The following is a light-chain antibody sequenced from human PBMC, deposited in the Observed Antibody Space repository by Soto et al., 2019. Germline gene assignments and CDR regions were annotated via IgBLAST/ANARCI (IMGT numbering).Light chain of an antibody. CDR2: DVS. CDR3: SSYTSSNTVV. J-gene: IGLJ3*02. V-gene: IGLV2-14*03. CDR1: SSDVGGYNY. Sequence: QTALTQPASVSGSPGQSFTISCTGTSSDVGGYNYVSWYQHHPGKAPKLMIYDVSNRPSGVSNRFSGSKSGNTASLTISGFHAEDEADYYCSSYTSSNTVVFGGGTKVTV.